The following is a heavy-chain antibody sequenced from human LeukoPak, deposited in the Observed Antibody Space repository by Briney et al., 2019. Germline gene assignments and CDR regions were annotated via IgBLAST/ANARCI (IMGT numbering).Heavy chain of an antibody. CDR3: ARASTHIVVVVAANFDY. D-gene: IGHD2-15*01. Sequence: SETLSLTCAVYGGSFSGYYWSWIRQPPGKGLEWIGGINHSGSTNYNPSLKSRVTISVDTSKNQFSLKLSSVTAADTAVYYCARASTHIVVVVAANFDYWGQGTLVTVSS. CDR1: GGSFSGYY. V-gene: IGHV4-34*01. CDR2: INHSGST. J-gene: IGHJ4*02.